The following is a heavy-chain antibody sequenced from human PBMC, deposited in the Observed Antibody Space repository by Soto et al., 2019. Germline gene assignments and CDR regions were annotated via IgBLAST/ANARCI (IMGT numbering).Heavy chain of an antibody. J-gene: IGHJ5*02. D-gene: IGHD3-22*01. CDR2: INPNSGGT. V-gene: IGHV1-2*02. CDR3: ARDRLNHNWFDP. Sequence: ASVKVSCKASGYTFTGYYMHWVRQAPGQGLEWMEWINPNSGGTNYAQKFQGRVTMTRDTSISTAYMELSRLRSDDTAVYYCARDRLNHNWFDPWGQGTLVTVSS. CDR1: GYTFTGYY.